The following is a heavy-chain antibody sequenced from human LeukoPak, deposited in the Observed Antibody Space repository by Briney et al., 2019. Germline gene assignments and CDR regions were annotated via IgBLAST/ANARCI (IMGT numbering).Heavy chain of an antibody. J-gene: IGHJ5*02. V-gene: IGHV3-53*01. CDR2: IYGGGIT. D-gene: IGHD3-3*01. CDR1: GFIVSLNH. CDR3: ARVITVFGGFDP. Sequence: GGSLRLSCAASGFIVSLNHMTWVRQAPRRGLEWVSVIYGGGITYYADSVRGRFTISRDYSNNTLYLQMNNVRADDTAVYYCARVITVFGGFDPWGQGTLVTVSS.